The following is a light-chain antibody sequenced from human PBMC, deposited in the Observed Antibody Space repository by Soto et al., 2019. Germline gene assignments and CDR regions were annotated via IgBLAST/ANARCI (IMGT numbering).Light chain of an antibody. J-gene: IGKJ2*01. Sequence: VLTQSPGTLSSSPGERVTLSCRTSQSVSSSYLAWYQQKSGQAPRLLISGASIRATGVPDRFSGSGSGTDFTLTISRLEPEDFAVYYCQQYGRSGPMYSFGQGTKLEIK. CDR1: QSVSSSY. V-gene: IGKV3-20*01. CDR3: QQYGRSGPMYS. CDR2: GAS.